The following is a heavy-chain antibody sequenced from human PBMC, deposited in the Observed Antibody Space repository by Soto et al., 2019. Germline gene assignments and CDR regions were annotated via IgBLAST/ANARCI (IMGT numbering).Heavy chain of an antibody. CDR2: IYPSGNT. CDR1: GGSISSSNW. CDR3: AKGMGVASGGPLEY. Sequence: SETLSLTCAVSGGSISSSNWWSWVRRPPGKELEWIGEIYPSGNTNYNPFLKGRVTISVGKSKNLFSLKVNFVTAADTAVYYCAKGMGVASGGPLEYWGQGTLVTVSS. J-gene: IGHJ4*02. V-gene: IGHV4-4*02. D-gene: IGHD1-1*01.